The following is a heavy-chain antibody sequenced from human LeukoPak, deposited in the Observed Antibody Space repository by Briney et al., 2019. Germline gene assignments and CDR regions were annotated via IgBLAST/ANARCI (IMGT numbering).Heavy chain of an antibody. D-gene: IGHD3-22*01. CDR2: ISLNSASI. CDR1: GFAFSSYS. Sequence: KPGGSLRLSCAASGFAFSSYSMNWVRQPPGKGLEWVASISLNSASIYYADSVKGRFTTSRDNAKNSLHLQMDSLRAEDTAVYYCTKHITTDATTPFYYGMDVWGHRSTVTVSS. CDR3: TKHITTDATTPFYYGMDV. V-gene: IGHV3-21*01. J-gene: IGHJ6*02.